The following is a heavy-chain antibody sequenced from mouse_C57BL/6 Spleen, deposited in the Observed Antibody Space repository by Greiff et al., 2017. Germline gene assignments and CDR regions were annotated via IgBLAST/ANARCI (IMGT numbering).Heavy chain of an antibody. Sequence: EVKLVESGGGLVQPGGSLSLSCAASGFTFTDYYMSWVRPPPGKALEWLGFIRNKANGYTTEYSASVKGRFTISRDNSQSILYLQMNALRAEDSATYYGARYYYGSSYWYFDVWGTGTTVTVAS. CDR1: GFTFTDYY. J-gene: IGHJ1*03. CDR3: ARYYYGSSYWYFDV. V-gene: IGHV7-3*01. CDR2: IRNKANGYTT. D-gene: IGHD1-1*01.